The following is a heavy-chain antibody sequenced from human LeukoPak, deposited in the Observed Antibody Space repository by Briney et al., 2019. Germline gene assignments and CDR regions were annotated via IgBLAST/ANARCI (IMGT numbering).Heavy chain of an antibody. V-gene: IGHV2-5*02. J-gene: IGHJ5*02. CDR2: IYWDDDK. CDR3: AHRRNRKQLWYNWFDP. CDR1: GFSLSTSGVG. Sequence: SGPTLVKPTQTLTLTCTFSGFSLSTSGVGAGWIRQPPGKALEWLALIYWDDDKRYSPSLKSRLTITKDTSKNQVVLTMTNMDPVDTATYYCAHRRNRKQLWYNWFDPWGQGTLVTVSS. D-gene: IGHD6-13*01.